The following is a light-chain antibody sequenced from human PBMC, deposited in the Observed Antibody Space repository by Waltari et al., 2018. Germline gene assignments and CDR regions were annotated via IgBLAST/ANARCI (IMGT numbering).Light chain of an antibody. CDR3: QQYDNLPIT. CDR2: DAS. V-gene: IGKV1-33*01. CDR1: QDISNY. Sequence: IQMTQSPSSLSASVRDRVTITCQASQDISNYLNWYQQKPGKAPKLLIYDASNLKTGVPSRFSGSGSGTDFTFTISSLQPEDIATYYCQQYDNLPITFGQGTRLEIK. J-gene: IGKJ5*01.